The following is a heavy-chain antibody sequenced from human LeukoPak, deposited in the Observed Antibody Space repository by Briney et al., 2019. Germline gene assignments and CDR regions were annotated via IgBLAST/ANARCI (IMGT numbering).Heavy chain of an antibody. Sequence: SETLSLTCTVSGYSISSGYYWGWIRQPPGKGLEWIGSIYHSGSTYYNPSLKSRVTISVDTSKNQFSLKLSSVTAADTAVYYCARGGYYGSGTVSETADWFDPWGQGTLVTVSS. CDR3: ARGGYYGSGTVSETADWFDP. D-gene: IGHD3-10*01. CDR1: GYSISSGYY. J-gene: IGHJ5*02. V-gene: IGHV4-38-2*02. CDR2: IYHSGST.